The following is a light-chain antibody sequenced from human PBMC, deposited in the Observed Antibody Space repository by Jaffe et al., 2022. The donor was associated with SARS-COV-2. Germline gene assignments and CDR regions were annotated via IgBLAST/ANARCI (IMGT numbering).Light chain of an antibody. CDR2: GAS. CDR1: QVVSIF. CDR3: QQYNNLPIT. Sequence: DIQMTQSPSSLSASVGDRVIITCQASQVVSIFLNWYQQKPGRAPKLLIYGASNLETGVPSRFSGSGSGTDFTLTISGLQPEDVATYYCQQYNNLPITFGGGTKVE. V-gene: IGKV1-33*01. J-gene: IGKJ4*01.